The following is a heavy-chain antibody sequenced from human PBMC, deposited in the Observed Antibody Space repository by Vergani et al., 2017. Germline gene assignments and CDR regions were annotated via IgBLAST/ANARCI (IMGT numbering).Heavy chain of an antibody. CDR2: VSFRGDT. V-gene: IGHV4-59*02. CDR1: GASVNSYY. Sequence: QVKLQESGPGLVKPSETLSLTCTVSGASVNSYYWSWIRQPPGKGLEWMGYVSFRGDTLYDPSVKGRMTISLNTSSNQFSLYLTSVTAADTAVYYCAGDTHSWQRADRWGQGLLVTV. CDR3: AGDTHSWQRADR. J-gene: IGHJ5*02. D-gene: IGHD6-13*01.